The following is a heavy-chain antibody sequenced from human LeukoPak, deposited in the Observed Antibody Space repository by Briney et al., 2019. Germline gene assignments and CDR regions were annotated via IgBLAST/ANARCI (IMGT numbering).Heavy chain of an antibody. Sequence: GGSLRLSCAASGFTFSNYAMTWVRQAPGKGLEWVSYISGSSTTIYYADSVKGRFTISRDNAKNSLYLQMNSLRDEDMAVYYCARDLVGATASWGQGTLVTVSS. CDR3: ARDLVGATAS. D-gene: IGHD1-26*01. CDR2: ISGSSTTI. CDR1: GFTFSNYA. J-gene: IGHJ5*02. V-gene: IGHV3-48*02.